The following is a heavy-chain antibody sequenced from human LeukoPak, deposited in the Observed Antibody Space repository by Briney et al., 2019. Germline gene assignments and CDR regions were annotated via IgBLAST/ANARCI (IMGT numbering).Heavy chain of an antibody. CDR1: GFSLTTSGMC. CDR3: ARALAVAGGSPFDY. J-gene: IGHJ4*02. CDR2: IDWDDDK. V-gene: IGHV2-70*11. D-gene: IGHD6-19*01. Sequence: SGPTLVNPTQTLTLTCTFSGFSLTTSGMCVTWILQPPGKALEWLARIDWDDDKYYSASLKTRLTISKDTSKNQVVLTMTNLDPVDTATFYCARALAVAGGSPFDYWGQGTLVTVSS.